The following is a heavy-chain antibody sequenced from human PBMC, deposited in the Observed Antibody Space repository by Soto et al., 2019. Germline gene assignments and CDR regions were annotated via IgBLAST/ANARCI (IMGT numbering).Heavy chain of an antibody. Sequence: PSYTLALTRTVSGASITDYSRVWIRQPAGKGLEWIGRIFSSGSTNYNPSLKGRITMSLDTSKNQFSLKLNSATATDTAVYFCARDQGVVVTADNLFDPWGQGILVTASS. J-gene: IGHJ5*02. CDR2: IFSSGST. CDR1: GASITDYS. V-gene: IGHV4-4*07. CDR3: ARDQGVVVTADNLFDP. D-gene: IGHD2-21*02.